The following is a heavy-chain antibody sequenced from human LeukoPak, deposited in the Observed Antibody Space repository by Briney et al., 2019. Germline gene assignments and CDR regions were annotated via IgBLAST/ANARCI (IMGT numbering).Heavy chain of an antibody. V-gene: IGHV1-2*02. CDR1: GYTFTGYY. Sequence: ASVKVSCKASGYTFTGYYMHWVRQAPGQGLEWMGWINPNSDGTNYAQKFQGRVTMTRDTSISTAYMELSRLRSDDTAVYYCARDTLPYYYGMDVWGQGTTVTVSS. J-gene: IGHJ6*02. CDR2: INPNSDGT. CDR3: ARDTLPYYYGMDV.